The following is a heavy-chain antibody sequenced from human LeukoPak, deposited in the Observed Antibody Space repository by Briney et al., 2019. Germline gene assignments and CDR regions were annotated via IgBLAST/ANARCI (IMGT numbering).Heavy chain of an antibody. CDR3: TRDRGYCSSTSCSIDY. CDR1: GFTFGDYA. J-gene: IGHJ4*02. Sequence: GGSLRLSCTASGFTFGDYAMSWVRQAPGKGLEWVGFIRSKAYGGTTEYAASVKGRFTISRDDSKSIAYLQMNSLKTEDTAVYYCTRDRGYCSSTSCSIDYWGRGTLVTVSS. CDR2: IRSKAYGGTT. V-gene: IGHV3-49*04. D-gene: IGHD2-2*01.